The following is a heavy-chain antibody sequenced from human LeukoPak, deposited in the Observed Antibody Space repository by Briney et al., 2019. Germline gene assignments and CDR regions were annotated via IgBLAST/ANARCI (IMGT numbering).Heavy chain of an antibody. Sequence: GGSLRLSCAASGFTFSNYWMHWVRQAPGKGLVWVSRINSDGSSTNYADSVKGRFTISRDNAKNTLYLQMNSLRVEDTAVYFCARADGSGSYSMDVWGKGTTVTVSS. CDR1: GFTFSNYW. CDR2: INSDGSST. V-gene: IGHV3-74*01. J-gene: IGHJ6*04. D-gene: IGHD3-10*01. CDR3: ARADGSGSYSMDV.